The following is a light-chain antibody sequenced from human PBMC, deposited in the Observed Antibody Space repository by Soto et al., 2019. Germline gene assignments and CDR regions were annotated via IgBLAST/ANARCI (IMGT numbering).Light chain of an antibody. CDR1: QSVNSH. J-gene: IGKJ4*01. V-gene: IGKV3-15*01. Sequence: IVMTQSPATLPVSPGERANLSFRTSQSVNSHLAWYQHKPGQAPRLLIYGASSRATGIPTRFSGSGSGTEFTLTIDSLQSEDFAIYFCQQYNNWPGTVGGGTKLNI. CDR3: QQYNNWPGT. CDR2: GAS.